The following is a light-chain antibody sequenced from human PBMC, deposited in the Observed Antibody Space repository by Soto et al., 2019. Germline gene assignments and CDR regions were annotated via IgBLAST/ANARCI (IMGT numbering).Light chain of an antibody. CDR2: DAS. CDR3: PQYYGFPRT. Sequence: AIRMTQSPSSFSASTGDRVSITCRASQGISSYLAWYQQKPGKAPKPLIYDASTLQNEVPSRFSGSGSGTDFTLTISCLQSEDFATYYCPQYYGFPRTFGQGTKVDIK. V-gene: IGKV1-8*01. CDR1: QGISSY. J-gene: IGKJ1*01.